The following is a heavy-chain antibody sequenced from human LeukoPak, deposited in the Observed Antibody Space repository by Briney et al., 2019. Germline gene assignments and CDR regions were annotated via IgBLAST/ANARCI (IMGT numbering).Heavy chain of an antibody. CDR1: GFTFSNAW. CDR3: TTQSSYGDYGEFDY. CDR2: IKSKTDGGTT. Sequence: GGSLRLSCAASGFTFSNAWMRVFRQAPGKGLEGGGRIKSKTDGGTTDYAAHVKGRFTISRDESKNTLYLQMNSLKTEDTAVYYCTTQSSYGDYGEFDYWGQGTLVTVSS. D-gene: IGHD4-17*01. V-gene: IGHV3-15*01. J-gene: IGHJ4*02.